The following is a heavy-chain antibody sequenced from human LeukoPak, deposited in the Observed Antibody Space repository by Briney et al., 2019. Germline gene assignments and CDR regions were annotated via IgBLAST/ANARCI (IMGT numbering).Heavy chain of an antibody. D-gene: IGHD4-17*01. V-gene: IGHV3-7*05. CDR2: IKQDGSQK. Sequence: GGSLRLSCAASGFTFSSYGMSWVRQAPGKGLEWVATIKQDGSQKEYVDSAKGRFTISRDNAKNSLYLQMNSLRAEDTAVYYCARHPTVTNCHHVVDSWGQGTMVTVSS. CDR3: ARHPTVTNCHHVVDS. CDR1: GFTFSSYG. J-gene: IGHJ3*02.